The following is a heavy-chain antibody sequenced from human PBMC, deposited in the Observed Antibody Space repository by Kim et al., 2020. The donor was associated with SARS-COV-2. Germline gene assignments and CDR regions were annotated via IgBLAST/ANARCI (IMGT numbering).Heavy chain of an antibody. V-gene: IGHV3-23*01. J-gene: IGHJ4*02. CDR1: GFTFSSYA. Sequence: GGSLRLSCAASGFTFSSYAMSWVRQAPGKGLEWVSVISGSGDSTNYADSVKGRFTNSRDNSKNTLYLQMNSLRAEDTAIYYCAKDTWASSYGADYWGQGTLVTVSS. CDR3: AKDTWASSYGADY. D-gene: IGHD5-18*01. CDR2: ISGSGDST.